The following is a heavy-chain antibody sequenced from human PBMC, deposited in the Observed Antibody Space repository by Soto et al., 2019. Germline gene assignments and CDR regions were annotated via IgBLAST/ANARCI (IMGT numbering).Heavy chain of an antibody. CDR2: ISAYNGNT. CDR1: GYTFTSYG. J-gene: IGHJ6*02. Sequence: ASVKVSCKASGYTFTSYGISWVRQATGQGLEWMGWISAYNGNTNYAQKLQGRVTMTTDTSTSTAYMELRSLRSDDTAVYYCARDSITIFGVVTPSYYGMDVWGQGTTVTVSS. V-gene: IGHV1-18*01. D-gene: IGHD3-3*01. CDR3: ARDSITIFGVVTPSYYGMDV.